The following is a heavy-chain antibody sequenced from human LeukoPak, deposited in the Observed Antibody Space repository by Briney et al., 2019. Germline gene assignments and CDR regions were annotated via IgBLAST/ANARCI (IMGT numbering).Heavy chain of an antibody. D-gene: IGHD6-13*01. J-gene: IGHJ4*02. Sequence: ASVKVSCKASGGTFSSYAINWVRQAPGQGLEWMGGIIPIFGTANYAQKFQGRVTIIADESTSTAYMELSSLRSEDTAVYYCARDRGVAAAGTFDYWGQGTLVTVS. CDR3: ARDRGVAAAGTFDY. CDR2: IIPIFGTA. V-gene: IGHV1-69*13. CDR1: GGTFSSYA.